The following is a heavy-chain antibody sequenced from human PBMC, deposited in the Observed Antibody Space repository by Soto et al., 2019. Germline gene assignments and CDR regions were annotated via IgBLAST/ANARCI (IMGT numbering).Heavy chain of an antibody. CDR2: IKQDGSEK. J-gene: IGHJ5*02. V-gene: IGHV3-7*03. Sequence: GGSLRLSCAASGFTFCSFLMTWVRQSPGKGLEWVANIKQDGSEKYYVDSVKGRFTISRDNARNSLFLEMNSLRPEDTAVYYCAKGGSAALIAPSGRDNWFDPWGQGTQVTVSS. CDR1: GFTFCSFL. D-gene: IGHD6-13*01. CDR3: AKGGSAALIAPSGRDNWFDP.